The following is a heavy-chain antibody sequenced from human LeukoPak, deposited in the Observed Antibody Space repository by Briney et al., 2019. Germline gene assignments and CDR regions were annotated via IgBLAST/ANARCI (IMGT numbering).Heavy chain of an antibody. CDR3: ASTDGYRRGGFDP. Sequence: SETLSLTSTVSGGSVSSYYWSWIRQPPGKGLEWIGYIYYSGSTNYNPSLKSRVTISVDTYKNQFSLELSSVTAADTAVYYCASTDGYRRGGFDPWGQGTLVTVSS. CDR2: IYYSGST. CDR1: GGSVSSYY. V-gene: IGHV4-59*08. J-gene: IGHJ5*02. D-gene: IGHD6-25*01.